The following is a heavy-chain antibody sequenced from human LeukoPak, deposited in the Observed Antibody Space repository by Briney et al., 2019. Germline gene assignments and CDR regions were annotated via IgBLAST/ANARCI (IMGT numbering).Heavy chain of an antibody. CDR1: GGTFRSYA. CDR2: IIPIFGTA. D-gene: IGHD2-2*02. J-gene: IGHJ1*01. CDR3: ARWSGYCSSTSCYKYFQH. Sequence: SVKVSCKASGGTFRSYAISWVRQAPGQGLEWMGGIIPIFGTANYAQKFQGRVTITTDESTSTAYMELSSLRSEDTAVYYCARWSGYCSSTSCYKYFQHWGQGTLVTVSS. V-gene: IGHV1-69*05.